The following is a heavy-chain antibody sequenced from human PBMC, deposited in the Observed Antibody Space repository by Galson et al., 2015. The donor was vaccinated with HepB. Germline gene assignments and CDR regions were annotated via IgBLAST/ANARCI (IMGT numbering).Heavy chain of an antibody. J-gene: IGHJ4*02. CDR2: ISAYNGNT. V-gene: IGHV1-18*04. Sequence: SVKVSCKASGYTFTSYGISWVRQAPGQGLEWMGWISAYNGNTNYAQKLQGRVTMTTDTSTSTAYMELRSLRSDDTAVYYCARVSGLWFGETGLRYFDYWGQGTLVTVSS. CDR1: GYTFTSYG. D-gene: IGHD3-10*01. CDR3: ARVSGLWFGETGLRYFDY.